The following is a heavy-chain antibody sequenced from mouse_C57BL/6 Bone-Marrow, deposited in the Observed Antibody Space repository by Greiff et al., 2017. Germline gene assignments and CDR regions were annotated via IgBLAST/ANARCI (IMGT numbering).Heavy chain of an antibody. CDR2: IYPGDGDT. D-gene: IGHD3-2*02. Sequence: QVQLQQSGPELVKPGASVKISCKASGYAFSSSWMNWVKQRPGKGLEWIGRIYPGDGDTNYNGKFKGKATLTADKSSSTAYMQLSSLTSEDSAVYFCARSRDSSGYGAYWGQGTLVTVSA. V-gene: IGHV1-82*01. CDR3: ARSRDSSGYGAY. J-gene: IGHJ3*01. CDR1: GYAFSSSW.